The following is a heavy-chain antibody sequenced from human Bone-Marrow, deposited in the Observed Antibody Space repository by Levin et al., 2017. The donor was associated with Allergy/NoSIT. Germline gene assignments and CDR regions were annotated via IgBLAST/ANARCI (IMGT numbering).Heavy chain of an antibody. CDR2: IDPSDSYV. D-gene: IGHD2-2*01. J-gene: IGHJ4*02. Sequence: KHGESLKISCQGSGYTFTSYWITWVRQMPGKGLEWMGRIDPSDSYVNYSPSFQGHVTISVDKSVTTAYLQWSSLKASDTAMYYCARPTPAGHIGGFDYWGQGTLVTVSS. CDR1: GYTFTSYW. CDR3: ARPTPAGHIGGFDY. V-gene: IGHV5-10-1*01.